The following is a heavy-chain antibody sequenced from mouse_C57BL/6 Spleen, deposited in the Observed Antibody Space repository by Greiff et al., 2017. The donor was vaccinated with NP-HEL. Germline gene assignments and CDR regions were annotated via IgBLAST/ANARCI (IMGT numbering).Heavy chain of an antibody. J-gene: IGHJ2*01. V-gene: IGHV1-69*01. CDR1: GYTFTSYW. CDR3: ARGGDYFDY. CDR2: IDPSDSYT. Sequence: VQLQQPGAELVMPGASVKLSCKASGYTFTSYWMRWVKQRPGQGLEWIGEIDPSDSYTNYNQKFKGKSTLTVDKSSSTAYMQLSSLTSEDSAVYYCARGGDYFDYWGQGTTLTVSS.